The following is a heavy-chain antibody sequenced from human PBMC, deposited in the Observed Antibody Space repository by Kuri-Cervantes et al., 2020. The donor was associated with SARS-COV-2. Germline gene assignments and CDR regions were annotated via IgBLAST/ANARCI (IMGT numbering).Heavy chain of an antibody. V-gene: IGHV4-39*01. CDR1: GGSISSGGYY. CDR3: ARHDY. Sequence: ESLKISCTVSGGSISSGGYYWGWIRPPPGKGLEFIGTIYYDGRTYYNTYLKSRVTISVDTSKNQFSLKLSSVTAADTAVYYCARHDYWGQGTLVTVSS. CDR2: IYYDGRT. J-gene: IGHJ4*02.